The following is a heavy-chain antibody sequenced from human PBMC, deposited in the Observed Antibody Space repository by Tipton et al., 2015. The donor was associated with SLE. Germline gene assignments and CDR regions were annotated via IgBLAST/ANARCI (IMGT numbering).Heavy chain of an antibody. D-gene: IGHD4-23*01. CDR3: ARVGYGGNWLDY. CDR1: GFTFSNYN. J-gene: IGHJ4*02. Sequence: SLRLSCAASGFTFSNYNMNWVRQAPGKGLEWVSSISSSSSYIYYADSVKGRFTISRDNAKNSLYLQMNGLRAEDTAVYYCARVGYGGNWLDYWGQGTLVTVSS. V-gene: IGHV3-21*03. CDR2: ISSSSSYI.